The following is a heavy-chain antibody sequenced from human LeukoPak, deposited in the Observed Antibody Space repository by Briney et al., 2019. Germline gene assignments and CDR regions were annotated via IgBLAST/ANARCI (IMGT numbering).Heavy chain of an antibody. J-gene: IGHJ4*02. D-gene: IGHD3-22*01. CDR3: ARDSDYAFDH. CDR2: ISRII. Sequence: GGPLRLSCAASGFTFSSYSMNWVRQAPGKGLEWVSYISRIISYADSVKGRFTISRGNAKNSLYLQMNSLRPEDTAVYYCARDSDYAFDHWGQGTLVTVSS. CDR1: GFTFSSYS. V-gene: IGHV3-48*01.